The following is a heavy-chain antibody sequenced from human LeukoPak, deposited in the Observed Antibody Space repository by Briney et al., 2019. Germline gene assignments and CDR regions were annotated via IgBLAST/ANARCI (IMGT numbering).Heavy chain of an antibody. CDR2: IYHSGST. Sequence: SETLSLTCTVSGGSISSGGYYWSWIRQPPGKGLEWIGYIYHSGSTYYNPSLKSRVTISVDRSKNQFSLKLSSVTAADTAAYYCARAPSLERRPLFDYRGQGTLVTVSS. CDR3: ARAPSLERRPLFDY. CDR1: GGSISSGGYY. J-gene: IGHJ4*02. D-gene: IGHD1-1*01. V-gene: IGHV4-30-2*01.